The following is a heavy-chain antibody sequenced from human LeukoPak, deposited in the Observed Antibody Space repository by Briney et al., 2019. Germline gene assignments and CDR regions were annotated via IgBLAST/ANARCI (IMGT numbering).Heavy chain of an antibody. D-gene: IGHD1-26*01. J-gene: IGHJ4*02. CDR2: IYCSGST. V-gene: IGHV4-59*01. Sequence: SETLSLTCAVYGGSLSGYYWNWIRQPPGKGLEWIGCIYCSGSTSYNPSLKSRVTISVDTSNNQFSLKLTSMTAADTAVYFCARERLIAGATVFDYWGQGTLVTVSS. CDR3: ARERLIAGATVFDY. CDR1: GGSLSGYY.